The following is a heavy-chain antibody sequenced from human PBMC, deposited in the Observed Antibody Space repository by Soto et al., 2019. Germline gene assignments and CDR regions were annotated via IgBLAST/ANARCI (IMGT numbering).Heavy chain of an antibody. CDR2: IKEDGSST. CDR3: ARDPHYFYDSTGYYDY. V-gene: IGHV3-7*01. J-gene: IGHJ4*02. Sequence: GGPLRLSCAASGFTFRSYYMSWVRQVPGKGLEWVANIKEDGSSTSYADSVKGRFTISRDNAKNTLYLQMNSLRAEDTAVYYCARDPHYFYDSTGYYDYWGQGTLVTVSS. CDR1: GFTFRSYY. D-gene: IGHD3-22*01.